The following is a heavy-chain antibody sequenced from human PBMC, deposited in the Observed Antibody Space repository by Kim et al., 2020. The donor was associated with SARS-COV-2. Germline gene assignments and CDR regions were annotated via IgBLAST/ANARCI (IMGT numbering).Heavy chain of an antibody. D-gene: IGHD5-18*01. Sequence: KFQGRVTITADESTSTAYMELSSLRSEDTAVYYCARGLWTAMAPGYYFDYWGQGTLVTVSS. V-gene: IGHV1-69*01. J-gene: IGHJ4*02. CDR3: ARGLWTAMAPGYYFDY.